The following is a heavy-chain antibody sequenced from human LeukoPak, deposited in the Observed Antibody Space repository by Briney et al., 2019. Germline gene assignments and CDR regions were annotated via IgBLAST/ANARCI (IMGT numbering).Heavy chain of an antibody. J-gene: IGHJ5*02. Sequence: GGSLRLSCAASGFTFSSYAMSWVRQAPGKGLEWVSAISGSGGSTYYADSVKGRYTISRDNSKNTLYLQMNSLRAEDTAVYYCAKMVGLYNWFDPWGQGTLVTVSS. V-gene: IGHV3-23*01. CDR2: ISGSGGST. D-gene: IGHD2-15*01. CDR3: AKMVGLYNWFDP. CDR1: GFTFSSYA.